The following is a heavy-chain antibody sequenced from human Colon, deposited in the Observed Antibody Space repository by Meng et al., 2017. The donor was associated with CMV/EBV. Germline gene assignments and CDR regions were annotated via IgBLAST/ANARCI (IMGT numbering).Heavy chain of an antibody. Sequence: GGSLSLSCEGSGFPFTSHSMNWVRQAPGKGLEWISYISSSGKDEYYADSVKGRFTISRDNAKNSVSLQMNALKVEDTAVYYCMRDLLPIRLIPAAQDYWGQGTLVTVSS. CDR2: ISSSGKDE. J-gene: IGHJ4*02. CDR1: GFPFTSHS. CDR3: MRDLLPIRLIPAAQDY. D-gene: IGHD2-2*01. V-gene: IGHV3-21*05.